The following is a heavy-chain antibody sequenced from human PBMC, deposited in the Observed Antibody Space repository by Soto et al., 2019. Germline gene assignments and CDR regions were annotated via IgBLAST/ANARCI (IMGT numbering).Heavy chain of an antibody. Sequence: EVQLVESGGGLVKPGGSLRLSCAASGFTFSSYSMNWVRQAPGKGLEWVSSISSSSYIYYADSVKGRFTISRDNAKNSLYLQMNSLRAEDTAVYYCASEHYYGSGSYSWFDPWGQGTLVTVSS. V-gene: IGHV3-21*01. CDR3: ASEHYYGSGSYSWFDP. D-gene: IGHD3-10*01. CDR1: GFTFSSYS. J-gene: IGHJ5*02. CDR2: ISSSSYI.